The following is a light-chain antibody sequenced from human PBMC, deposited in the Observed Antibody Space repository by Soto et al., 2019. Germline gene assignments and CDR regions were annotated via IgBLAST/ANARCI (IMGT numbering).Light chain of an antibody. CDR3: QQSGSSPQP. V-gene: IGKV3-20*01. CDR1: QSVSSSY. CDR2: GAS. J-gene: IGKJ1*01. Sequence: EIVLTQSPGTLSLSPGERATLSCRASQSVSSSYLAWYQQKPGQAPRLLIYGASSTATGIPDRFSGSGSGTDFTLTSSRLEPEDCAVYYCQQSGSSPQPFGQGTKVEIK.